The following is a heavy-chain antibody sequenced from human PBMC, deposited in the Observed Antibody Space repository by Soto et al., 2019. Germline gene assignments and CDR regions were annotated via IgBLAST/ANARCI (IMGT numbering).Heavy chain of an antibody. Sequence: GGSLRLSCAASGFTLSNIGMQWVRQAPGKGLEWVAVISAGGNTKYYADSVKGRFTISRDNSKNTLFLQMNSLRTEDTAVYYCAKESGGERYAAYFDLWGQGTLVTVSS. CDR3: AKESGGERYAAYFDL. V-gene: IGHV3-30*18. CDR2: ISAGGNTK. J-gene: IGHJ4*02. CDR1: GFTLSNIG. D-gene: IGHD2-21*01.